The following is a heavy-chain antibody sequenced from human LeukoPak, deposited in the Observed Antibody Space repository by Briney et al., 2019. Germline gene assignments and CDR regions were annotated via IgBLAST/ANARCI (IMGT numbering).Heavy chain of an antibody. CDR1: GGSISSSSYY. J-gene: IGHJ3*02. Sequence: PSETLSLTCTVSGGSISSSSYYWGWIRQPPGKGLEWIGSIYYSGSTYYNPSLKSRVTISVDTSKNQFSLKLSSVTAADTAVYYCARHGKGVTYFYTFDIWGQGTVVAASS. CDR3: ARHGKGVTYFYTFDI. V-gene: IGHV4-39*01. CDR2: IYYSGST. D-gene: IGHD2/OR15-2a*01.